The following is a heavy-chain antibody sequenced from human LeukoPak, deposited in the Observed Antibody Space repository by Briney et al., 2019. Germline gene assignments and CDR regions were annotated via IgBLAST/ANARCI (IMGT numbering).Heavy chain of an antibody. J-gene: IGHJ4*02. Sequence: SQTLSLTCAISGDSVSSSSAAWNWIRQSPSRGLEWLGRTYYRSKWYNDYALYVRGRITINPDTSKNQFSLQLNSVTPEDTAVYYCAREKASCFDYWGQGTLVTVSS. CDR2: TYYRSKWYN. CDR1: GDSVSSSSAA. CDR3: AREKASCFDY. V-gene: IGHV6-1*01.